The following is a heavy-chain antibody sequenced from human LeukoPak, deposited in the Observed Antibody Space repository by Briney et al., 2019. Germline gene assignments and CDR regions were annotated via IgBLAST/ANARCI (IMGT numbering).Heavy chain of an antibody. V-gene: IGHV1-2*02. J-gene: IGHJ4*02. CDR3: ARGKWELRPSLDY. D-gene: IGHD1-26*01. CDR2: INPNSGGT. CDR1: GYTFSSYG. Sequence: ASLKVSCKASGYTFSSYGISWVRQAPGQGLEWMGWINPNSGGTNYAQKFQGRVTMTRDTSISTAYMELSRLRSDDTAVYYCARGKWELRPSLDYWGQGTLVTVSS.